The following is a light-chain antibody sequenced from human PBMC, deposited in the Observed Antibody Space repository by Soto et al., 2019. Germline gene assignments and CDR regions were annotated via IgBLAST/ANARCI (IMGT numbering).Light chain of an antibody. CDR3: SSYTSSSTYV. J-gene: IGLJ1*01. CDR1: SSDVGGYNY. V-gene: IGLV2-14*01. CDR2: HVT. Sequence: QSVLTQPASVSGSPGQSITISCTGTSSDVGGYNYVSWYQQHPGKAPKLMIYHVTNRPSGVSNRFSGSKSGNTASLTISGLQAEDEPDYYCSSYTSSSTYVFGTGTKVTV.